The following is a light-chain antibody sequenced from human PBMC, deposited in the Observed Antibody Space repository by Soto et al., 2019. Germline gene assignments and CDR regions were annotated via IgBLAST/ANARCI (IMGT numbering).Light chain of an antibody. CDR3: QQRRNWPST. CDR2: DAS. J-gene: IGKJ4*01. Sequence: EIVFTQSPATLSLSPGERATLSCRASQSVSSYLAWYQQKPGQAPRLLIYDASNRATGIPARFSGSGSGTDFTLTITSLEPEDFAVYYCQQRRNWPSTFGGGTKVEIK. CDR1: QSVSSY. V-gene: IGKV3-11*01.